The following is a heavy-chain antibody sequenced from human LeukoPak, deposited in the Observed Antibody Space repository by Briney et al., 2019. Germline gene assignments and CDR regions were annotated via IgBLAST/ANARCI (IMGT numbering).Heavy chain of an antibody. Sequence: SETLSLTCTVSGGALSSGGYYWTWIRQPPGKGLEWIGNIYHSGTPYYNPSLKSRVTLSVDRSKNQFSLKMTSVTAADAAVYYCARDNIPVAGTGLSWFDPWGQGTLVTVSS. CDR3: ARDNIPVAGTGLSWFDP. CDR1: GGALSSGGYY. V-gene: IGHV4-30-2*01. D-gene: IGHD6-13*01. J-gene: IGHJ5*02. CDR2: IYHSGTP.